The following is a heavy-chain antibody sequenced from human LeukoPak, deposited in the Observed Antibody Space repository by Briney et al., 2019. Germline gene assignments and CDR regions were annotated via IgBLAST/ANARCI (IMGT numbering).Heavy chain of an antibody. CDR2: IIPIFGTA. D-gene: IGHD2-15*01. J-gene: IGHJ5*02. Sequence: ASVKVSCKASGGTFSSYAISWVRQAPGQGLEWMGGIIPIFGTANYAQKFQGRVTITADESTSTAYMELSSLRSEDPAVYYCAGCSGGSCYPNWFDPWGQGTLVTVSS. CDR3: AGCSGGSCYPNWFDP. V-gene: IGHV1-69*13. CDR1: GGTFSSYA.